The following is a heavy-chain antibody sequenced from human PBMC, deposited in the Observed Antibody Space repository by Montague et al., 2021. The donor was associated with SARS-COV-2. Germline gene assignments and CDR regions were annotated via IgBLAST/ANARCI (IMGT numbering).Heavy chain of an antibody. D-gene: IGHD4-23*01. J-gene: IGHJ4*02. V-gene: IGHV4-39*01. CDR2: IYYSGST. CDR1: GGSVSSSSYY. Sequence: SETLSLTCTVSGGSVSSSSYYWGWIRQPPGKGLEWIGSIYYSGSTHYNPSLKSRVTISVDTSKNQFSLKLSSVTAADTAVYYCARRGDYGGARFDYWGQGTLVSVSS. CDR3: ARRGDYGGARFDY.